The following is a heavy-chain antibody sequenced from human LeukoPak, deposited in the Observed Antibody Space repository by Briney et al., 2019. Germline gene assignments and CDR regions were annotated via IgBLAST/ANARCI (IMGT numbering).Heavy chain of an antibody. Sequence: ASVKVSCKASGYTFTDYYIDWVRQAPGQGLEWMGRISPNSGGTSYAQKFQGRVTMTRDTSIATAYMELSSLRSDDTAVYYCARGPVGATNAFHIWGQGTLVTVSS. CDR1: GYTFTDYY. V-gene: IGHV1-2*06. CDR3: ARGPVGATNAFHI. CDR2: ISPNSGGT. J-gene: IGHJ3*02. D-gene: IGHD1-26*01.